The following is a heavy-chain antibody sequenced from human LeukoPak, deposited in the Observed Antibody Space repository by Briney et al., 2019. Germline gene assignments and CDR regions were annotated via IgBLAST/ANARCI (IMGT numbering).Heavy chain of an antibody. J-gene: IGHJ4*02. D-gene: IGHD1-26*01. CDR2: ISSSSSYI. CDR1: GLTFSSHW. V-gene: IGHV3-21*01. Sequence: GGSLRLSCAASGLTFSSHWMHWVRQAPGKGLEWVSSISSSSSYIYYADSVKGRFTISRDNAKNSLYLQMNSLRAEDTAVYYCARALVGALDYWGQGTLVTVSS. CDR3: ARALVGALDY.